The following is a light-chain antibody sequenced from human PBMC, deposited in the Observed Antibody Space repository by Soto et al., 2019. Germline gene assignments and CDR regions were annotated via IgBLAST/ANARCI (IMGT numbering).Light chain of an antibody. CDR2: KAS. CDR1: QSISSW. Sequence: DIQMTQSPSTLSASVGDRVTITCRASQSISSWLAWYQQKPGKAPKLLIYKASSLESGVPSRLSGSGSGTEFTLTINSLQPDDFATYYCQQYDTYWTFGQGTKVDIK. J-gene: IGKJ1*01. V-gene: IGKV1-5*03. CDR3: QQYDTYWT.